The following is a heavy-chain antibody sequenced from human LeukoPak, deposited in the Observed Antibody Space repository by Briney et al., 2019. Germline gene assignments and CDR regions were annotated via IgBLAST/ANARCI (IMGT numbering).Heavy chain of an antibody. CDR1: GYTFTGYY. J-gene: IGHJ1*01. D-gene: IGHD4-17*01. CDR3: AAVSTVTTAEYFQH. Sequence: ASVKVSCKASGYTFTGYYMHWVRQAPGQGLEWMGWINPNSGGTNYAQKFQGRVTMTRDTSISTAYMELSRLRSDDTAVYYCAAVSTVTTAEYFQHWGQGTLVTVSS. CDR2: INPNSGGT. V-gene: IGHV1-2*02.